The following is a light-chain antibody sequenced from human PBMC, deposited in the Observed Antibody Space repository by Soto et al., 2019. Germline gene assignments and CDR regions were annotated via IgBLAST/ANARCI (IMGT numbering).Light chain of an antibody. V-gene: IGKV3-15*01. CDR1: QSVNLN. CDR2: GAS. CDR3: HQYNTKPRGT. J-gene: IGKJ3*01. Sequence: EIMMTQSPGTLSVSPGEGATLSCTASQSVNLNLAWYQQKPGQPPRLLLYGASTRATGIPARFRGSGSGTKFTLTTSSRQSEDSAVYYCHQYNTKPRGTFGPGTKVEIK.